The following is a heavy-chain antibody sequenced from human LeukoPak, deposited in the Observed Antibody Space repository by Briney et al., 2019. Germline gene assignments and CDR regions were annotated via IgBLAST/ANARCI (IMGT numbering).Heavy chain of an antibody. Sequence: GGSLRLSCAASGFTFSSYSMNWVRQAPGKGLEWVSSISSSSSYIYYADSVKGRFTISRDNAKNSLYLQMNSLRAEDTAVYYCARDPTGSSWTQDYYGMDVWGQGTTVTVSS. CDR1: GFTFSSYS. D-gene: IGHD6-13*01. CDR2: ISSSSSYI. J-gene: IGHJ6*02. CDR3: ARDPTGSSWTQDYYGMDV. V-gene: IGHV3-21*01.